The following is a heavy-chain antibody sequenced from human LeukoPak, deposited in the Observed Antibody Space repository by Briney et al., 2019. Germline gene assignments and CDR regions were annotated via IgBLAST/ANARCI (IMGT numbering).Heavy chain of an antibody. CDR1: GFTFNNYN. D-gene: IGHD1-26*01. Sequence: WGSLRPSCAASGFTFNNYNMNWVRQAPGKALEWVSSITSSGAYIFYADSVKGRFTISRDNAKDSLYLQMNSLGPEDTAVYYCARDPYSGNYGNYYYYYMDVWGKGTTVTISS. CDR3: ARDPYSGNYGNYYYYYMDV. J-gene: IGHJ6*03. V-gene: IGHV3-21*01. CDR2: ITSSGAYI.